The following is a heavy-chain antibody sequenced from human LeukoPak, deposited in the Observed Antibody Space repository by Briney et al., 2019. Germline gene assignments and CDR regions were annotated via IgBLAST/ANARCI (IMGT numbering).Heavy chain of an antibody. J-gene: IGHJ4*02. CDR2: IKSKTDGGTT. CDR3: TTPDYSNRFDY. D-gene: IGHD4-11*01. CDR1: GFTFSNAW. V-gene: IGHV3-15*01. Sequence: GGSLRLSCAASGFTFSNAWMSWVRQAPGKGLEWVGRIKSKTDGGTTGYAAPVKGRFTITRDDSKNTLYLQMNSLKTEDTAVYYCTTPDYSNRFDYWGQGTLVTVSS.